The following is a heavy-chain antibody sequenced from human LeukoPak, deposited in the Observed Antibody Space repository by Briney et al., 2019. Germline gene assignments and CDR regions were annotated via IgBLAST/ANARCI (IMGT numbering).Heavy chain of an antibody. CDR2: IGYVGDT. J-gene: IGHJ4*02. D-gene: IGHD4-17*01. V-gene: IGHV4-39*01. CDR1: GGSISSNHYY. CDR3: ARRQYGDHYYFDY. Sequence: SETLSLTCSVSGGSISSNHYYWGWIRQPPGKGLEWIANIGYVGDTYDNPSLKSRVTISADTSKNQFSLMLNSVTAADTAVYYCARRQYGDHYYFDYWGQGTLVTVSS.